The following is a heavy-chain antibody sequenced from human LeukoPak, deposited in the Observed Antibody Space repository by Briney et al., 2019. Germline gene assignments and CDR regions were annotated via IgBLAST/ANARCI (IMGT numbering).Heavy chain of an antibody. Sequence: GGSLRLSCAASGFTFSSYDMHWVRQAPGEGLEWVAVIWYDGSNKYYADSVKGRFTISRDNSKNTLYLQMNSLRAEDTAVYYCAREATVVTGGYWGQGTLVTVSS. CDR1: GFTFSSYD. CDR3: AREATVVTGGY. D-gene: IGHD4-23*01. CDR2: IWYDGSNK. J-gene: IGHJ4*02. V-gene: IGHV3-33*01.